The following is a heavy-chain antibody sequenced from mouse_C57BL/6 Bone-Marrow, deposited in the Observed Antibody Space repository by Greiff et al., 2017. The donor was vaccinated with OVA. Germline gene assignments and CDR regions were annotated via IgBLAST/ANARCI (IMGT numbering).Heavy chain of an antibody. CDR3: ARGVVSAWFAY. J-gene: IGHJ3*01. D-gene: IGHD1-1*02. CDR2: IDPANGNT. Sequence: DVKLVESVAELVRPGASVKLSCTASGFNIKNSYMQWVKQRPGQGLEWIGRIDPANGNTKYAPKFQGKATITADTSSNTAYIQLSSRTSEDTAIYYCARGVVSAWFAYWGQGTLLTVSA. CDR1: GFNIKNSY. V-gene: IGHV14-3*01.